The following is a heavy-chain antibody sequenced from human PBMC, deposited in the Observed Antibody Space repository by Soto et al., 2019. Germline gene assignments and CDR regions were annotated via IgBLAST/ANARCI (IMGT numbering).Heavy chain of an antibody. D-gene: IGHD5-18*01. CDR1: GGTFSSYA. J-gene: IGHJ4*02. V-gene: IGHV1-69*13. Sequence: SVKVSCKASGGTFSSYAISWVRQAPGQGLEWMGGIIPIFGTANYAQKFQGRVTITADESTSTAYMELGSLRSEDTAVYYCARFSNTAMAPSYYWGQGTLVTVSS. CDR3: ARFSNTAMAPSYY. CDR2: IIPIFGTA.